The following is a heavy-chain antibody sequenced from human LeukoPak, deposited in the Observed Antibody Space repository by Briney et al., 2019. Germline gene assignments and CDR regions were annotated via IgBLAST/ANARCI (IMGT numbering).Heavy chain of an antibody. V-gene: IGHV1-8*01. CDR2: MNPNSGDT. CDR3: ARGSLYSSSWDY. CDR1: GYTFTSYD. J-gene: IGHJ4*02. Sequence: GASVKVSCKASGYTFTSYDINWLRQATGQGLEWMGWMNPNSGDTGYAQKFQGRVTMTRNTSISTAYMELSSLGSEDTAVYYCARGSLYSSSWDYWGQGTLVTVSS. D-gene: IGHD6-13*01.